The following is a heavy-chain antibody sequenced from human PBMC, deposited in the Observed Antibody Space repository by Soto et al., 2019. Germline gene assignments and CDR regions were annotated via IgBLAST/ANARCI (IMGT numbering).Heavy chain of an antibody. Sequence: QVQLQESGPGLVKPSQTLSLTCTVSGGSISSGGYYWSWIRQHPGKGLEWIGYISYSGSTYYNPSLKSRVSLSVDTSKNQFSLKLSSVTAADTAVYYCARVVQLWYHCDYWGQGTLVTVSS. CDR1: GGSISSGGYY. J-gene: IGHJ4*02. V-gene: IGHV4-31*03. CDR3: ARVVQLWYHCDY. CDR2: ISYSGST. D-gene: IGHD5-18*01.